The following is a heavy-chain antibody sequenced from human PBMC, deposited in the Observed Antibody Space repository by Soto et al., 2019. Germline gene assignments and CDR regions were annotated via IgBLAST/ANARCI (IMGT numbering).Heavy chain of an antibody. CDR1: GFTVSSNY. V-gene: IGHV3-53*01. J-gene: IGHJ4*02. D-gene: IGHD1-1*01. CDR2: LYSGGGT. CDR3: AREGNYNSGDY. Sequence: GGSLRLSCAASGFTVSSNYMSWVRQAPGKGLEWISVLYSGGGTYYADSVKGRFTIFRDNSKNTLYLQMNSLRAEDTAVYYCAREGNYNSGDYWGQGTLVTVSS.